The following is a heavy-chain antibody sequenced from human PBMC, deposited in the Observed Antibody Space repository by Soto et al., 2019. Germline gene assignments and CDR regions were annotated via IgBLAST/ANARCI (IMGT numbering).Heavy chain of an antibody. CDR1: GFTCSSYG. D-gene: IGHD1-1*01. Sequence: QVQLVVSGGGVVQPGRSLRISCAASGFTCSSYGIHWVRQAPGKGLERVAVIWYDGSNTYYADSVKGRFTISRDNSKNKLYLQMNSLRAEDTAVNYCAREVRSWNDSWEYNAIWGQGTMVTVSS. J-gene: IGHJ3*02. CDR2: IWYDGSNT. V-gene: IGHV3-33*01. CDR3: AREVRSWNDSWEYNAI.